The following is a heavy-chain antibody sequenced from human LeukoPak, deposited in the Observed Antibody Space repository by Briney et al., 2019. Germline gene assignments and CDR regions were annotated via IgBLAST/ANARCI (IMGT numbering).Heavy chain of an antibody. Sequence: SQTLSLTCAVSGGSISSGGHSWSWIRQPPGKGLEWIGYIYHSGSTYYNPSLKSRVTISVDRSKNQFSLKLSSVTAADTAVYYCARVAGYCSGGSCPQNWVRTYYFDYWGQGTLVTVSS. D-gene: IGHD2-15*01. J-gene: IGHJ4*02. CDR3: ARVAGYCSGGSCPQNWVRTYYFDY. CDR2: IYHSGST. V-gene: IGHV4-30-2*01. CDR1: GGSISSGGHS.